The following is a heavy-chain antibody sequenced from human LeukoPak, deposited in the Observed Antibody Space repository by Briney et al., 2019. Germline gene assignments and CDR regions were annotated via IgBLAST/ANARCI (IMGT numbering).Heavy chain of an antibody. J-gene: IGHJ6*02. CDR2: IYYSGST. D-gene: IGHD3-10*01. Sequence: PSETLSLTCPVSGDSIRSYYWSWLRQPPGKGLEWIGYIYYSGSTKYNPSLKSRVTMSLDTSKSQFSLKLNYVAAADTAVYYCARDRPSGSGSSFSLGMDVWGQGTTVTVSS. CDR3: ARDRPSGSGSSFSLGMDV. CDR1: GDSIRSYY. V-gene: IGHV4-59*01.